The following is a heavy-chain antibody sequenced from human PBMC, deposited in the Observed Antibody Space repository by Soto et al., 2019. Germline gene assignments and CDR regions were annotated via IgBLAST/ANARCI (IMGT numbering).Heavy chain of an antibody. CDR2: IKQDEREK. V-gene: IGHV3-7*01. Sequence: EVKLVESGGGLVQPGGSLRLSCAASSFAFSSYYMSWVRQAPGKGLEWVANIKQDEREKYYLDSVKGRFTISRDDAKNSLFLQMNSLRVDDTAVYYCAREKRANGYFDYWGQGTLVTVSS. J-gene: IGHJ4*02. CDR3: AREKRANGYFDY. D-gene: IGHD4-17*01. CDR1: SFAFSSYY.